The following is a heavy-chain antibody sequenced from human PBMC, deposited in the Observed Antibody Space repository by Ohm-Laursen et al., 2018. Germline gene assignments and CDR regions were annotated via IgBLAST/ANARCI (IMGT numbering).Heavy chain of an antibody. D-gene: IGHD3-22*01. CDR3: TTRTDYYDSSGYHAADY. CDR2: IKSKTDGGTT. V-gene: IGHV3-15*01. Sequence: SLRLSCAASGFTFSNAWMSWVRQAPGKGLEWVGRIKSKTDGGTTDYAAPVKGRFTISRDDSKNTLYLQMNSLKTEDTAVYYCTTRTDYYDSSGYHAADYWGQGTLVTVSS. CDR1: GFTFSNAW. J-gene: IGHJ4*02.